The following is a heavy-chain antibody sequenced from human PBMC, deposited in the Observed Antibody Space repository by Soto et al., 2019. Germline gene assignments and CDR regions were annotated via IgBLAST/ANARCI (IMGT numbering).Heavy chain of an antibody. D-gene: IGHD1-7*01. CDR1: GGSISSSSYY. V-gene: IGHV4-39*01. CDR2: IYYSGCT. CDR3: ARRRLLGTPDLSFDY. Sequence: QLQLQESGPGLVKPSETLSLTCTVSGGSISSSSYYWGWIRQPPGKGLEWIGSIYYSGCTYYNPSLKSRVTISVDTSKNQFSLKLSSVTAADTAVYYCARRRLLGTPDLSFDYWGQGTLVTVSS. J-gene: IGHJ4*02.